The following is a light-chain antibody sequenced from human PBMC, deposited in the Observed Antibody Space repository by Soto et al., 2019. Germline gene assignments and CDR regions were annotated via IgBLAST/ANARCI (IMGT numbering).Light chain of an antibody. V-gene: IGLV1-44*01. Sequence: QSVLTQPPSVSGTPGQRVTISCSGSSSNIGSGTVNWYQQLPGTAPKLLIYNNNQWPSGVPDRFSGSKSGTSGSLAISGLQSEDEADYYCASWDDGLNGLYVFGTGTKVTVL. CDR1: SSNIGSGT. CDR3: ASWDDGLNGLYV. CDR2: NNN. J-gene: IGLJ1*01.